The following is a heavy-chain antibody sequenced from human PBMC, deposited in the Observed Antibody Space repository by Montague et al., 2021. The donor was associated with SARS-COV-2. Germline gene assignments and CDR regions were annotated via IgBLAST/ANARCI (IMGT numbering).Heavy chain of an antibody. CDR2: IYDSGST. CDR1: GGSFSGSNYY. Sequence: SETLSLTCTVHGGSFSGSNYYWVWIRQPPGKELEWKGSIYDSGSTYYTPSLKSRVTISVDTSKNHFSLKLSSATAADTAVYYCARRGRKLLPAATTIDCFDIWGQGTMVTVSS. CDR3: ARRGRKLLPAATTIDCFDI. V-gene: IGHV4-39*02. D-gene: IGHD6-25*01. J-gene: IGHJ3*02.